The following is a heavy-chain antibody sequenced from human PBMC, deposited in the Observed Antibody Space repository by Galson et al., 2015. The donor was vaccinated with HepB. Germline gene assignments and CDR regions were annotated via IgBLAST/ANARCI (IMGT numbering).Heavy chain of an antibody. V-gene: IGHV4-59*01. D-gene: IGHD6-13*01. CDR2: IYYSGST. J-gene: IGHJ4*02. Sequence: SETLSLTCTVSGGSISSYYWSWIRQPPGKGLEWIGYIYYSGSTNYNPSLKSRVTISVDTSKNQFSLKLSSVTAADTAVYYCARVTYSSSWNWADPYYFDYWGQGTLVTVSS. CDR3: ARVTYSSSWNWADPYYFDY. CDR1: GGSISSYY.